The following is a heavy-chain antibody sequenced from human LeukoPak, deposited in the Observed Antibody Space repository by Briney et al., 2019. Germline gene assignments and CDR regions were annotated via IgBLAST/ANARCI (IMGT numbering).Heavy chain of an antibody. J-gene: IGHJ4*02. Sequence: PSETLSLTCGVSGGSIDITNYWSWVRQAPGEGLEWIGEISHSGTTNYNPSLRSRVAMSLDRANNQFSLSLTSVTAADTAVYCTRESRPFCPFAYWGQGVLVTVSS. V-gene: IGHV4-4*02. CDR3: TRESRPFCPFAY. CDR2: ISHSGTT. CDR1: GGSIDITNY. D-gene: IGHD2-2*01.